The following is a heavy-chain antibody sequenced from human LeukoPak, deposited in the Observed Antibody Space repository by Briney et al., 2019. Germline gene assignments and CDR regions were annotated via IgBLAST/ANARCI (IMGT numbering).Heavy chain of an antibody. CDR1: GYTFTSYY. CDR2: INPSGGST. CDR3: ARGRAAAGIEGDY. J-gene: IGHJ4*02. Sequence: ASVKVSCKASGYTFTSYYMHRVRQAPGQGLEWMGIINPSGGSTSYAQKFQGRVTMTRYASTSTAYMELSSLRSEDTAVYYCARGRAAAGIEGDYWGQGTLVTVSS. V-gene: IGHV1-46*01. D-gene: IGHD6-13*01.